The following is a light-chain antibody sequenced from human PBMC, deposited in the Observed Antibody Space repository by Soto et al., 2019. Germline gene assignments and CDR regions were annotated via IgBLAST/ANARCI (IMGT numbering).Light chain of an antibody. Sequence: EIVLTQSPGTLSLSPGERATLSCRASQSVRNNYLAWYQQKPGQAPRLLIYNSSTRVTGIPDRFSGSGSGTDFTLTISRLEPEDFALYYGQQYRDLPQTFGQGTKVEMK. CDR2: NSS. J-gene: IGKJ1*01. V-gene: IGKV3-20*01. CDR1: QSVRNNY. CDR3: QQYRDLPQT.